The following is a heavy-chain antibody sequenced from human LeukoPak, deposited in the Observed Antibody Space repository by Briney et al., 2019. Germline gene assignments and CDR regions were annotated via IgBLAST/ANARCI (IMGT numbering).Heavy chain of an antibody. CDR3: ARTSCYYDSSGYCPLFAFDI. CDR1: GGSIRSGSHY. CDR2: IYYSGST. D-gene: IGHD3-22*01. Sequence: SETLSLTCTVSGGSIRSGSHYWAWSRQPPRNGLEWSVSIYYSGSTYYNPSLQSRVTISVDTSKNQFSLKLSSVTAADTAVYYCARTSCYYDSSGYCPLFAFDIWGQGTMVTVSS. V-gene: IGHV4-39*01. J-gene: IGHJ3*02.